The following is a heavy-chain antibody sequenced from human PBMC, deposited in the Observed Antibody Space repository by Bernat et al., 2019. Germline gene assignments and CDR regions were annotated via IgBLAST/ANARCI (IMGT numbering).Heavy chain of an antibody. CDR3: ARDILTGLDY. Sequence: VQLVESGGGLVQAGGSLRLSCAASGFTVSNSYMTWVRQAPGKGLEWVAVIWYDGSNKYYADSVKGRFTISRDNSKNTLYLQMNSLRAEDTAVYYCARDILTGLDYWGQGTLVTVSS. CDR1: GFTVSNSY. V-gene: IGHV3-33*08. J-gene: IGHJ4*02. D-gene: IGHD3-9*01. CDR2: IWYDGSNK.